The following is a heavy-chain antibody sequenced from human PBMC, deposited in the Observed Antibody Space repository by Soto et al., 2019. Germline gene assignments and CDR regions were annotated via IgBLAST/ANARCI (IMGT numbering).Heavy chain of an antibody. CDR2: ISDDGTNK. V-gene: IGHV3-30*04. Sequence: QVQLVESGGGVVQSGRSLRLSCAASGFTFSSYAMHWVRQAPGKGLEWVAVISDDGTNKDYADSVKGRFTISRDKSKSTLDLQMDSLRPEDTAVYYCARDGSYYDVLTEHYFDVWGQGTLVSVSA. CDR3: ARDGSYYDVLTEHYFDV. J-gene: IGHJ4*02. D-gene: IGHD3-9*01. CDR1: GFTFSSYA.